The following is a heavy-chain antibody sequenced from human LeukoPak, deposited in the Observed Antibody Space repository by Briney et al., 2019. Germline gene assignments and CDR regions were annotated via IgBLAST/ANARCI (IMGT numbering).Heavy chain of an antibody. Sequence: SETLSLTCTVSGGSISSGSYYWSWIRQPAGKGLEWIGRIYTSGSTNYNPSLKSRVTISVDTSKNQFSLKLSSVTAADTAVYYCARNSIRNWFDPWGQGTLVTVSS. CDR3: ARNSIRNWFDP. V-gene: IGHV4-61*02. CDR1: GGSISSGSYY. D-gene: IGHD4-11*01. CDR2: IYTSGST. J-gene: IGHJ5*02.